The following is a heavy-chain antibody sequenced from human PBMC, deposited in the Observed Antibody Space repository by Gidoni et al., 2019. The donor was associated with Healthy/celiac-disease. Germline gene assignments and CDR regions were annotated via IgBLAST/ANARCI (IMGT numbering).Heavy chain of an antibody. J-gene: IGHJ4*02. CDR2: INHSGST. CDR1: GWSFSGYY. Sequence: QVQLQQWGAGLLKPSETLSLTCAVDGWSFSGYYWNWIRQPPGKGLECIGEINHSGSTNYNTSIKSRVTISVDTSKNQFSLKLSSVTAADTAVYYCARRYVWGSYRSYYFDYWGQGTLVTVSS. V-gene: IGHV4-34*01. D-gene: IGHD3-16*02. CDR3: ARRYVWGSYRSYYFDY.